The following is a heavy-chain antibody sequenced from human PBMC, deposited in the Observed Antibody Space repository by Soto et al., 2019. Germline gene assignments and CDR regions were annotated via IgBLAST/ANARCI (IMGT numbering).Heavy chain of an antibody. CDR2: IYYSGST. J-gene: IGHJ4*02. V-gene: IGHV4-59*08. D-gene: IGHD3-3*01. CDR1: GGSISSYY. Sequence: SETLSLTCTVSGGSISSYYWSWIRQPPGKGLEWIGYIYYSGSTNYNPSLKSRVTISVDTSKNQFSLKLSSVTAADMAVYYCARHGHDFWGEVKYFDYWGQGTLVTVSS. CDR3: ARHGHDFWGEVKYFDY.